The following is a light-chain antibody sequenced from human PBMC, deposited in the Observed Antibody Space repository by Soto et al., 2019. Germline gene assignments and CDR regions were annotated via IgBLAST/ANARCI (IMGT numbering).Light chain of an antibody. Sequence: EIVMTHSPDTLSLSPGEGATLSCRVSQSIRSNLAWYQQRPGQAPRLLMYGASTRADGIPARFTGSGSGTEFALTISSLQSEDFALFYCQQYNNWPYTCGQGTKGDIK. CDR1: QSIRSN. V-gene: IGKV3-15*01. CDR3: QQYNNWPYT. J-gene: IGKJ2*01. CDR2: GAS.